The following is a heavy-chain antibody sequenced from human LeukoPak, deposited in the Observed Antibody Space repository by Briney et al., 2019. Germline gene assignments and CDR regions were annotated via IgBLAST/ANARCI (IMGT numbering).Heavy chain of an antibody. D-gene: IGHD3-9*01. CDR2: ISAYNGNT. CDR3: ARSRAYYDILTGYSAQTQYYFDY. CDR1: GYTFTSYG. J-gene: IGHJ4*02. Sequence: VKVSCKASGYTFTSYGISWVRQAPGQGLEWMGWISAYNGNTNYAQKLQGRVTMTTDTSTSTAYMELGSLRSDDTAVYYCARSRAYYDILTGYSAQTQYYFDYWGQGTLVTVSS. V-gene: IGHV1-18*01.